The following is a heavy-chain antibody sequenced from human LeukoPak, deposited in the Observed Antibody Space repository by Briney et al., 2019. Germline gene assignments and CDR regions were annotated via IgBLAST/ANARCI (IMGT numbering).Heavy chain of an antibody. CDR1: GLIFSNYW. CDR2: ISTDGTTI. Sequence: PGGSLRLSGAASGLIFSNYWMHWVRQGPGKGLVWVSRISTDGTTINYADFVEGRFTISRDNAKNTLYLQMNSLRVDDTAVYYCARLQPYSTPDYWGQGTLVAVSS. V-gene: IGHV3-74*01. D-gene: IGHD6-13*01. J-gene: IGHJ4*02. CDR3: ARLQPYSTPDY.